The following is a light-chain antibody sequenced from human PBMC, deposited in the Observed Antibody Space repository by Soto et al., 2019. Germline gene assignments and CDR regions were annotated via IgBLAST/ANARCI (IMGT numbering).Light chain of an antibody. V-gene: IGLV2-8*01. J-gene: IGLJ2*01. CDR3: HSYGGNTSVV. CDR1: SSDVGGYDF. CDR2: EVS. Sequence: QSALTQPPSASGSPGQSVTISCTGTSSDVGGYDFVFWYQQHPGKAPKILIYEVSKRASGVPDRFSGSKSGNTASLTVSGLQPDDEADYYCHSYGGNTSVVFGGGTKLTVL.